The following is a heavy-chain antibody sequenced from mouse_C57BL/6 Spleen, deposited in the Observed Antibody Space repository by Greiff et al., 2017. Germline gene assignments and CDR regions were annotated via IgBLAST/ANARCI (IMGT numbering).Heavy chain of an antibody. J-gene: IGHJ1*03. V-gene: IGHV1-18*01. CDR3: ARLGYDYHWYFDV. Sequence: EVKVVESGPELVKPGASVKIPCKASGYTFTDYNMDWVKQSHGKSLEWIGDINPNNGGTIYNQKFKGKATLTVDKSSSTAYMELRSLTSEDTAVYYCARLGYDYHWYFDVWGTGTTVTVSS. CDR2: INPNNGGT. CDR1: GYTFTDYN. D-gene: IGHD2-4*01.